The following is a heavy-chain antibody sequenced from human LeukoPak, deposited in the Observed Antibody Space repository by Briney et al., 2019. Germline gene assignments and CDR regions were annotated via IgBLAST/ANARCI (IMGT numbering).Heavy chain of an antibody. V-gene: IGHV3-74*01. CDR2: INSDGSST. J-gene: IGHJ4*02. CDR1: GFTFSSYW. Sequence: GGSLRLSCAVSGFTFSSYWMYWVRQTPGKGLVWVSRINSDGSSTSYADSVKGRFTISRDNAKNSLYLQMNSLRAEDTAVYYCARVGPWIEARLYFDYWGQGTLVTVS. CDR3: ARVGPWIEARLYFDY. D-gene: IGHD6-6*01.